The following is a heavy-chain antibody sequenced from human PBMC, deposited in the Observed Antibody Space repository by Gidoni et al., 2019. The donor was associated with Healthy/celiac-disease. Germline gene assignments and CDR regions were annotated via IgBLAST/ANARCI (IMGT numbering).Heavy chain of an antibody. D-gene: IGHD5-18*01. CDR1: GFTFSNAW. V-gene: IGHV3-15*07. CDR3: TTEGATAMTRRDYYYYGMDV. CDR2: IKSKTDGGTT. Sequence: EVQLVESGGGLVKPGGSLRLYCAASGFTFSNAWMNWVRQAPGKGLEWVGRIKSKTDGGTTDYAAPVKGRFTNSRDDSKNTLYLQMNSLKTEDTAVYYCTTEGATAMTRRDYYYYGMDVWGQGTTVTVSS. J-gene: IGHJ6*02.